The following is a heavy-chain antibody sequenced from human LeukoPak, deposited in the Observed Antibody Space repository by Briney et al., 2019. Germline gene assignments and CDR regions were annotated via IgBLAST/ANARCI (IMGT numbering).Heavy chain of an antibody. D-gene: IGHD6-13*01. CDR2: ISTSGIT. CDR3: AREASIAAAGWISDY. J-gene: IGHJ4*02. CDR1: GGSINSNY. V-gene: IGHV4-4*07. Sequence: SETLSLTCTVSGGSINSNYWTWIRQPAGKGLEWIGRISTSGITNYSPSLKSRVTISLDKSKDQFSLILASVTAADTALYYCAREASIAAAGWISDYWGQGTLVTVSS.